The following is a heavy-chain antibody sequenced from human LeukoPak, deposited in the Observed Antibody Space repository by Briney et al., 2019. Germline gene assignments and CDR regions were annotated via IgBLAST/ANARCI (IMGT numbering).Heavy chain of an antibody. CDR3: ARESDRYCSSTSCPNWYDP. V-gene: IGHV4-4*07. D-gene: IGHD2-2*01. Sequence: SENLSLTCTVSGGSISSYYWSWIRQPAGKGLEWIGRIYTSGSTNYNASLKSRVSMSVDTSKNQFSLKLSSVTAADTAVYYCARESDRYCSSTSCPNWYDPWGQGTLVTVSS. J-gene: IGHJ5*02. CDR2: IYTSGST. CDR1: GGSISSYY.